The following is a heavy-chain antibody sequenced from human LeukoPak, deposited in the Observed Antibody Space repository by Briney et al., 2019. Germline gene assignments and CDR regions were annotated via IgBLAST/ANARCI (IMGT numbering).Heavy chain of an antibody. V-gene: IGHV1-18*01. CDR1: GYTFTSYG. CDR3: ARVVGISSGWPNAFDI. J-gene: IGHJ3*02. CDR2: VSAYNGNT. D-gene: IGHD6-19*01. Sequence: ASVKVSCKASGYTFTSYGISWVRQAPGQGLEWMGWVSAYNGNTNYAQKLQGRVTMTTDTSTSTAYMELRSLRSDDTAVYYCARVVGISSGWPNAFDIWGQGTMVTVSS.